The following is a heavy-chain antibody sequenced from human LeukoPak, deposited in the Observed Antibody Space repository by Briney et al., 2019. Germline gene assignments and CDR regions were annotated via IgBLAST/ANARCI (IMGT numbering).Heavy chain of an antibody. CDR1: GFTFSSYS. J-gene: IGHJ4*02. CDR3: ASSSYYYGSGNFDY. Sequence: PGGSLRLSRAASGFTFSSYSMNWVRQAPGKGLEWVSSISSSSSYIYYADSVKGRFTISRDNAKNSLYLQMNSLRAEDTAVYYCASSSYYYGSGNFDYWGQGTLVTVSS. D-gene: IGHD3-10*01. V-gene: IGHV3-21*01. CDR2: ISSSSSYI.